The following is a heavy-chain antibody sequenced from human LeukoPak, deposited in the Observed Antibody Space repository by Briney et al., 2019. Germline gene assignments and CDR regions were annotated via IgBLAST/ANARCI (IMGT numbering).Heavy chain of an antibody. D-gene: IGHD2-2*01. J-gene: IGHJ6*02. V-gene: IGHV1-46*01. Sequence: HRASVKVSCKASGYTFTSYDINWARQAPGQGLEWMGIINPSGGSTSYAQKFQGRVTMTRDTSTSTVYMELSSLRSEDTAVYYCARDEFYCSSTSCFNLNYYGMDVWGQGTTVTVSS. CDR1: GYTFTSYD. CDR2: INPSGGST. CDR3: ARDEFYCSSTSCFNLNYYGMDV.